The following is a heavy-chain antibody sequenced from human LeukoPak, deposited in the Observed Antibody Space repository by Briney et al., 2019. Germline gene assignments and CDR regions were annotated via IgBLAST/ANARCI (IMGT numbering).Heavy chain of an antibody. CDR1: GFTFSTYG. CDR3: ARLNENGGG. V-gene: IGHV3-74*01. J-gene: IGHJ4*02. D-gene: IGHD3-16*01. Sequence: PGGSLRLSCAASGFTFSTYGMHWVRQAPGKGLVWVSRINPDGSTTNYADSVKGRFTISRDNAKNTLYLQMNSLRAEDTAVYYCARLNENGGGWGQGTLVTVSS. CDR2: INPDGSTT.